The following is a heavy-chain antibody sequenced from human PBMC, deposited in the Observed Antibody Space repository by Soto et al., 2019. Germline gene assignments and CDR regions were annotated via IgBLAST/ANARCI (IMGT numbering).Heavy chain of an antibody. V-gene: IGHV3-9*01. Sequence: EVQLVESGGGLVQPGRSLRLSCAASGFTFDDYAMHWVRQAPGKGLEWVSGISWNSGSIGYADSVKSRFTISRDNAKNSLSLQMNSLRAEDTALYYFAKDIRGDYYYMDVWGKGTTVTVSS. J-gene: IGHJ6*03. CDR3: AKDIRGDYYYMDV. CDR2: ISWNSGSI. CDR1: GFTFDDYA.